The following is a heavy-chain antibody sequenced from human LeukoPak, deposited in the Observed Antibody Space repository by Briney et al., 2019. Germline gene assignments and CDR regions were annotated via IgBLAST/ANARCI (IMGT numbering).Heavy chain of an antibody. CDR2: ISYIGST. CDR3: ARDLVTVTKGFDI. V-gene: IGHV4-59*11. CDR1: DDSFSSHY. J-gene: IGHJ3*02. Sequence: SETLSLTCAVSDDSFSSHYWTWIRQPPGKGLEWIGYISYIGSTNYNPSLKSRVTISIDTSRNQFSLRLSFVTAADTAVYYCARDLVTVTKGFDIWGQGTMVSVSS. D-gene: IGHD4-17*01.